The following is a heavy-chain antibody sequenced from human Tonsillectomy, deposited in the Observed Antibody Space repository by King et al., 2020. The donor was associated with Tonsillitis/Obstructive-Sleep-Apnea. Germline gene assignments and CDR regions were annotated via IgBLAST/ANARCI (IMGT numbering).Heavy chain of an antibody. CDR2: INTNTGNP. D-gene: IGHD3-16*02. CDR1: GYTFTSYA. J-gene: IGHJ6*03. V-gene: IGHV7-4-1*02. CDR3: ARTVTIVKDYYYYYYMDV. Sequence: VQLVESGSELKKPGASVKVSCKASGYTFTSYAMNWVRQAPGQGLEWMGWINTNTGNPKYAQGFTGRFVFSLDTSVSTAYLQISSLKAEDTAVYYCARTVTIVKDYYYYYYMDVWGKGTTVTVSS.